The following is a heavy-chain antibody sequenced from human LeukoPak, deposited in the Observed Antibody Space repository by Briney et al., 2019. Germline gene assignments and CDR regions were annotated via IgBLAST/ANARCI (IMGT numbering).Heavy chain of an antibody. CDR2: IYDSGST. Sequence: SETLSLTCTVSGGSTNNYYWTWLRQPRGKGLEWIGYIYDSGSTNYNPSLKSRVTISLDTSKDQFSLKLSSVTAADTAVYYCASEAYYYDSSGYYKYWGQGTLVTVSS. CDR1: GGSTNNYY. V-gene: IGHV4-59*12. J-gene: IGHJ4*02. CDR3: ASEAYYYDSSGYYKY. D-gene: IGHD3-22*01.